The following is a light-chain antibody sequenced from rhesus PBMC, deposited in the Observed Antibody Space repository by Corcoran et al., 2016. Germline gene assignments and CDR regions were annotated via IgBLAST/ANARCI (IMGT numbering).Light chain of an antibody. CDR3: QHAYNSPWT. J-gene: IGKJ1*01. Sequence: DIQMTQSQSSLSASVGDRVTITCQASQAINNNLAWYQEKPGKAPKLIINQASTLQRGVPSRFSGSGSGTYFTLTISNMQPEDVATYYCQHAYNSPWTFGRGTKMEI. CDR1: QAINNN. V-gene: IGKV1-25*01. CDR2: QAS.